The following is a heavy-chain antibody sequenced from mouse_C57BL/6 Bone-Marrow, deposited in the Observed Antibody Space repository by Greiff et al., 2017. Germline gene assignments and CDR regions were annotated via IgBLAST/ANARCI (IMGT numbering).Heavy chain of an antibody. CDR3: ARDHYGSSYWYFDV. J-gene: IGHJ1*03. CDR2: SRNKANDYTT. CDR1: GFTFSDFY. D-gene: IGHD1-1*01. V-gene: IGHV7-1*01. Sequence: EVKVVESGGGLVQSGRSLRLSCATSGFTFSDFYMEWVRQAPGKGLEWIAASRNKANDYTTEYSASVKGRFIVSRDTSQSILYLQMNALRAEDTAIYYCARDHYGSSYWYFDVWGTGTTVTVSS.